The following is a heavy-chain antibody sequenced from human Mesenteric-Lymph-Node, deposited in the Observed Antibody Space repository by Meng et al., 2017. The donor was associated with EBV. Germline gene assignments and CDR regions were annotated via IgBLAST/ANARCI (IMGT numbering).Heavy chain of an antibody. Sequence: QLVQSGAEVKKPGASVTLTCKASGYTFTGFYIHWVRRAPGQGPEWMGRINPNSGDTIYAQKFQGRVTMTRDTSINTAYMDLSGLTSDDTAMYFCAREGPATAPFYWGQGTLVTVSS. D-gene: IGHD6-13*01. CDR1: GYTFTGFY. CDR2: INPNSGDT. J-gene: IGHJ4*02. V-gene: IGHV1-2*06. CDR3: AREGPATAPFY.